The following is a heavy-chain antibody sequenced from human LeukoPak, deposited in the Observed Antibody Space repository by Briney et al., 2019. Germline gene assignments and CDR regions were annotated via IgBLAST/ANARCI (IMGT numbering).Heavy chain of an antibody. CDR3: AKARYCSGGSCSNWFDP. CDR2: ISYDGSNK. V-gene: IGHV3-30*18. D-gene: IGHD2-15*01. CDR1: GFTFSSYG. J-gene: IGHJ5*02. Sequence: GRSLRLSCAASGFTFSSYGMHWVRQAPGEGLEWVAVISYDGSNKYYADSVKGRFTISRDNSKNTLYLQMNSLRAEDTAVYYCAKARYCSGGSCSNWFDPWGQGTLVTVSS.